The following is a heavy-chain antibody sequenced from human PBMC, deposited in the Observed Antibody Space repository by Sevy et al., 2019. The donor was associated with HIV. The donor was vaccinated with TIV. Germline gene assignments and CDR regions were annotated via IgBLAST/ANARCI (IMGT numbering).Heavy chain of an antibody. J-gene: IGHJ4*02. Sequence: GGSLRLSCAASGFTVSSNYMSWVRQAPGKGLEWVSVIYSGGSTYYADSVKGRFTISSNNSKNTLYLQMNSRRAEDTAVYYCARKDSSSWGYFDYWGQGTLVTVSS. V-gene: IGHV3-53*01. CDR3: ARKDSSSWGYFDY. CDR2: IYSGGST. D-gene: IGHD6-6*01. CDR1: GFTVSSNY.